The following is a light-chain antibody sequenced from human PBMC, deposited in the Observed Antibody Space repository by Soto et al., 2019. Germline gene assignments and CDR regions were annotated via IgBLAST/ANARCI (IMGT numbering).Light chain of an antibody. J-gene: IGLJ1*01. Sequence: QSVLTQPASVSGSAGQSITISCTGTSSDIGGYDYVSWYQHHPGKAPRLILYDVSNRPSGVSNRFSGSKSGNTASLTISGLQAEDEAEYYCSSYATSSTLHVFGTGTKLTVL. CDR2: DVS. CDR1: SSDIGGYDY. CDR3: SSYATSSTLHV. V-gene: IGLV2-14*03.